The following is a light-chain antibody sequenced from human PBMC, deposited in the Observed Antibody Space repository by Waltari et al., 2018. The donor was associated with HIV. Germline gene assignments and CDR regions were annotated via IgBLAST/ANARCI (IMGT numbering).Light chain of an antibody. CDR2: GNE. V-gene: IGLV1-47*01. Sequence: QSVLTQPPSASGTPGQRVTISCSGSSSNIGSNSVYWYQQLPGTTPKLLIYGNEQRPSGVPDRFAGSKSGTSASLAISGLRSEDEADYYCAAWDDSLSGWVFGGGTKLTVL. CDR1: SSNIGSNS. CDR3: AAWDDSLSGWV. J-gene: IGLJ3*02.